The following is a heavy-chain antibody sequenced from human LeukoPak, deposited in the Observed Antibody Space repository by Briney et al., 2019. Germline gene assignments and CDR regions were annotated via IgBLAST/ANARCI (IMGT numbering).Heavy chain of an antibody. CDR3: ARGGATYYDFWSGYYLRGFDWFDP. CDR2: ISAYNGNT. D-gene: IGHD3-3*01. CDR1: GYTFTSYG. V-gene: IGHV1-18*01. J-gene: IGHJ5*02. Sequence: ASVTVSFKASGYTFTSYGISWVRQAPGQGLEWMGWISAYNGNTNYAQKLQGRVTMTTDTSTSTAYMELRSLRSDDTAVYYCARGGATYYDFWSGYYLRGFDWFDPWGQGTLVTVSS.